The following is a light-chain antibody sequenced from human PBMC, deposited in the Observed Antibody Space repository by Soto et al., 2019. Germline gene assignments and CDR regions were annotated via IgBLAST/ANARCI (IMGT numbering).Light chain of an antibody. Sequence: QSALTQPASVSGSPGQSITISCTGTSSDVGGYNYVSWYQQHPGKAPKLMIYDVSNRPSGVSNRFSGSKSGNTASLTISGLQAEDEADYYCSSSSRTRVFGTGTKLTVL. J-gene: IGLJ1*01. V-gene: IGLV2-14*01. CDR1: SSDVGGYNY. CDR2: DVS. CDR3: SSSSRTRV.